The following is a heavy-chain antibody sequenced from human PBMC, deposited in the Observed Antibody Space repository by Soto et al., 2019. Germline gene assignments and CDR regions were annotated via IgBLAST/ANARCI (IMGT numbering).Heavy chain of an antibody. D-gene: IGHD2-8*02. CDR2: INHSGST. J-gene: IGHJ4*02. Sequence: PSETLSLTCAVYGGSFSGYYWTWIRQPPGTGLEWIGEINHSGSTNYNPSLKSRVTISVDTSKNQFSLKLTSVTAADTAVYYCARDKITGLFDYWDQGTLVTAPQ. CDR3: ARDKITGLFDY. CDR1: GGSFSGYY. V-gene: IGHV4-34*01.